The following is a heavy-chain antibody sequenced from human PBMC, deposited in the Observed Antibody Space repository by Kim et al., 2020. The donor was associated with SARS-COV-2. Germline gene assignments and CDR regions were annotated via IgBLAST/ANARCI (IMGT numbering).Heavy chain of an antibody. CDR3: ARGSGTSWSYDAFDI. J-gene: IGHJ3*02. V-gene: IGHV3-11*06. Sequence: SLRGRFTISRDNAKKSIYLQMNSLRDDDTAVYYCARGSGTSWSYDAFDIWGQGTMVTVSS. D-gene: IGHD6-13*01.